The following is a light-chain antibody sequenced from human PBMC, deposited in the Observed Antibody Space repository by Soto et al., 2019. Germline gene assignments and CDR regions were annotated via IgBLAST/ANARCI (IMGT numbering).Light chain of an antibody. CDR2: EVS. CDR3: KSYAGSNTYV. CDR1: SRDVGGNNY. V-gene: IGLV2-8*01. Sequence: QSVLTQPPSASGSPGQSVSISCTGTSRDVGGNNYVSWYQQHPGKAPKLMIYEVSKRPSGVPDRFSGSKSGNTASLTVSGLQAADEADYFCKSYAGSNTYVFGSGTKVTVL. J-gene: IGLJ1*01.